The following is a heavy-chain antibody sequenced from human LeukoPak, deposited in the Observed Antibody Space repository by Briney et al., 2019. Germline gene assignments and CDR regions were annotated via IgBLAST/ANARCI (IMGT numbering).Heavy chain of an antibody. CDR3: AREIRPGDRDAFDI. CDR1: GGTFSSYA. J-gene: IGHJ3*02. V-gene: IGHV1-69*13. Sequence: SVKVSCKASGGTFSSYAISWVRQAPGQGLEWMGGIIPIFGTANYAQKFQGRVTITADESTSTAYTELSSLRSEDTAVYYCAREIRPGDRDAFDIWGQGTMVTVSS. CDR2: IIPIFGTA. D-gene: IGHD7-27*01.